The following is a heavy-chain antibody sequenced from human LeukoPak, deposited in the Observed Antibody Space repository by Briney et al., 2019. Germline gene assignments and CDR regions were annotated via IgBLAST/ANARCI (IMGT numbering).Heavy chain of an antibody. V-gene: IGHV3-64D*06. CDR1: GFTFSTSA. J-gene: IGHJ4*02. Sequence: PGGSLRLSCSASGFTFSTSAIHWVRQAPGEGLGYVSAISSNGGSTYYAGSVKGRFTISRDNSKNTLSLQMSSLRPEDTAVYYCVKLPYSDTSAYYVDYWGQGTLVTVSS. D-gene: IGHD3-22*01. CDR2: ISSNGGST. CDR3: VKLPYSDTSAYYVDY.